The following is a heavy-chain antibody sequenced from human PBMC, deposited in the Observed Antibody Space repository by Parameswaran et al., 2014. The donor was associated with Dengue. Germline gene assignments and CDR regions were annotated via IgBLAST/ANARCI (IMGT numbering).Heavy chain of an antibody. J-gene: IGHJ4*01. Sequence: VRQAPGQGLEWMGQINPILGTPNYAQKFQGRVTITADESTSTASMELSGLTSEDTAVYFCARGGARIRDGYNFPAPFDYWGQGTLVTVSS. D-gene: IGHD5-24*01. CDR2: INPILGTP. V-gene: IGHV1-69*11. CDR3: ARGGARIRDGYNFPAPFDY.